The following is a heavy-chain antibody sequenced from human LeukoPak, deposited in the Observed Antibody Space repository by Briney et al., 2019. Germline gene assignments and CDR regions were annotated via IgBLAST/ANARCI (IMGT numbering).Heavy chain of an antibody. CDR1: GGSISTVY. V-gene: IGHV4-4*09. CDR3: ARLAGSSSSDY. Sequence: SETLSLTCTVSGGSISTVYWSWIRQPPGKGLEWIGYIYSSGSTNYNPSLKSRVTISVDTSKNQFSLKLTSVTAADTAVYYCARLAGSSSSDYWGQGTLVTVSS. CDR2: IYSSGST. D-gene: IGHD6-6*01. J-gene: IGHJ4*02.